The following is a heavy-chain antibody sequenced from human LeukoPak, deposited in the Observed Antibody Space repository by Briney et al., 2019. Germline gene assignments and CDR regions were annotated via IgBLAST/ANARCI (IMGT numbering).Heavy chain of an antibody. V-gene: IGHV1-18*01. Sequence: ASVKVSCKSSGYTFTSYGNSWVRQAPGQGPEWMGWISAYNGNTNYSQKLQGRVTMTTDTSTSTAYMELRSLRSDDTAVYYCARARLGSGWYEIDYWGQGTLVTVSS. D-gene: IGHD6-19*01. CDR3: ARARLGSGWYEIDY. J-gene: IGHJ4*02. CDR2: ISAYNGNT. CDR1: GYTFTSYG.